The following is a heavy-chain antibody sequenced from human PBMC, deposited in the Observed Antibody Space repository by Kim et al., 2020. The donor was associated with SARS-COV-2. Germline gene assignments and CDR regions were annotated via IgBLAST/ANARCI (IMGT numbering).Heavy chain of an antibody. Sequence: GGSLRLSCAASGFTFNDHGMHWVRQAPGKGPEWVAVIWYDGSTKYYLHSVKGRFTISRDNSKNTLFLQMNNLRAEDTALYYCARGKESLVYISGYSFDSWGLGTLLAVSS. CDR3: ARGKESLVYISGYSFDS. CDR2: IWYDGSTK. CDR1: GFTFNDHG. V-gene: IGHV3-33*01. D-gene: IGHD3-22*01. J-gene: IGHJ4*02.